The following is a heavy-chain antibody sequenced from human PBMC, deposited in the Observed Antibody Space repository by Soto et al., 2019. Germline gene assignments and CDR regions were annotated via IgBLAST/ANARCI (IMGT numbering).Heavy chain of an antibody. V-gene: IGHV3-74*01. CDR3: ARGLKNYYGMDV. Sequence: GGSLRLSCAASGFTFSTYWMHWVRQIPGKGLEWVSRVKSDGSNYYADPVKGRFTISRDNAWNTVYLQMNRLRAEDTALYFCARGLKNYYGMDVWGQGTTVTVSS. CDR1: GFTFSTYW. J-gene: IGHJ6*02. CDR2: VKSDGSN.